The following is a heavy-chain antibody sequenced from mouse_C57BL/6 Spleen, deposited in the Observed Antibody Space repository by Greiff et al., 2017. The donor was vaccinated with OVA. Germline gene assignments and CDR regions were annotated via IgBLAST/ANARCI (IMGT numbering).Heavy chain of an antibody. CDR2: IDPSDSET. CDR1: GYTFTSYW. Sequence: QVQLQQPGAELVRPGSSVKLSCKASGYTFTSYWMHWVKQRPIQGLEWIGNIDPSDSETHYNQKFKDKATLTVDKSSSTAYMQLSSLTSEDSAVYYCARGGVYYGVDYWGQGTTLTVSS. CDR3: ARGGVYYGVDY. D-gene: IGHD1-1*01. V-gene: IGHV1-52*01. J-gene: IGHJ2*01.